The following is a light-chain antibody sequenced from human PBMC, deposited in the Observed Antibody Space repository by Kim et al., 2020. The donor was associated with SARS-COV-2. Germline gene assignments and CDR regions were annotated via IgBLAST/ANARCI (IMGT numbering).Light chain of an antibody. Sequence: QSVLTQPPSASGTPGQRVTISCSGGDSNIGINTVNWYQHLPGTAPKLLIYSNNQRPSGVPDRFSGSKSGTSASLAISGLQSEDEADYYCATWDDSLNGHVVFGGGTQLTVL. J-gene: IGLJ2*01. V-gene: IGLV1-44*01. CDR2: SNN. CDR3: ATWDDSLNGHVV. CDR1: DSNIGINT.